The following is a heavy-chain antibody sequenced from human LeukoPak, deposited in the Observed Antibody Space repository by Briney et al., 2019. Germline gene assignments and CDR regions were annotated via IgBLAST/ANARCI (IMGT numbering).Heavy chain of an antibody. J-gene: IGHJ4*02. Sequence: ASVKVSCTASGYTFTSYAMHWVRQAPGQRLEWMGWINAGNGNTKYSQKFQGRVTITRDTSASTAYMELSSLRSEDTAVYYCARDSSSWIYYFDYWSQGTLVTVSS. CDR1: GYTFTSYA. V-gene: IGHV1-3*01. CDR3: ARDSSSWIYYFDY. D-gene: IGHD6-13*01. CDR2: INAGNGNT.